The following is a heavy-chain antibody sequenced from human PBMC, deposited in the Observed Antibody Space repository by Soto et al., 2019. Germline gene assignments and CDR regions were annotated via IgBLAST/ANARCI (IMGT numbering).Heavy chain of an antibody. CDR1: GFPFNSYP. CDR3: ATCLGWLFPGDY. J-gene: IGHJ4*02. CDR2: ISANGYST. V-gene: IGHV3-23*01. D-gene: IGHD3-3*01. Sequence: GGFLRLSCAASGFPFNSYPMSWVRQAPGKGLEWVSAISANGYSTYYADSVKGRFTISRDNSENTLYLQMNSLRAEDMAVYYCATCLGWLFPGDYWGQGTLVTVSS.